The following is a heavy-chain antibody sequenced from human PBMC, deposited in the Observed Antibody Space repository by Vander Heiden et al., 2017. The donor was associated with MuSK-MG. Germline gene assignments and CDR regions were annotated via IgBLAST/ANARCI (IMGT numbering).Heavy chain of an antibody. Sequence: QVQLVQSGAEVKKAGASVKVSCKASGYSFTSYYIHWVRQAPGQGLEWMGIINPSGGITTYAQKFQGRVTMTTDTSTSTVYMQLSSLRSEDTAVYYCAREESGYSYDFWGQGTLVTVS. D-gene: IGHD5-12*01. CDR3: AREESGYSYDF. CDR1: GYSFTSYY. J-gene: IGHJ4*02. CDR2: INPSGGIT. V-gene: IGHV1-46*01.